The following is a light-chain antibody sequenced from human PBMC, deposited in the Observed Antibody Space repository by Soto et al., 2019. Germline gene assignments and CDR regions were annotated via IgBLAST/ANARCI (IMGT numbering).Light chain of an antibody. V-gene: IGKV3-20*01. Sequence: EIVLTHSPGTLSLSPGERATLSSSASQSVSNNYLAWCQQKPGQAPRLLIYGASNRATGIPDRFGGSGSGTDFTLTISRLEPEDFAVYYCQQYGSSPLTFGGGTKVDIK. J-gene: IGKJ4*01. CDR1: QSVSNNY. CDR3: QQYGSSPLT. CDR2: GAS.